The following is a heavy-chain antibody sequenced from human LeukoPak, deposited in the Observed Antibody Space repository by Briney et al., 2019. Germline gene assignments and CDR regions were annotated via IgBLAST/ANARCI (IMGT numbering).Heavy chain of an antibody. J-gene: IGHJ4*02. Sequence: SQTLSLTCTVSGGSISSGSYYWGWIRQPPGKGLEWIGTIYYSGSTYYNPSLKSRVTISVDTSKNQFSLKLSSVTAADTAVYYCARDRYFDTSGYFYAKYYFDYWGQGTLVTVSS. CDR3: ARDRYFDTSGYFYAKYYFDY. D-gene: IGHD3-22*01. V-gene: IGHV4-39*07. CDR1: GGSISSGSYY. CDR2: IYYSGST.